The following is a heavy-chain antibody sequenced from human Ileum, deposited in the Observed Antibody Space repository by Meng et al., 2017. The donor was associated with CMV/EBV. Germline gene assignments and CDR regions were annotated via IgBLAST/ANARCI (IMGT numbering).Heavy chain of an antibody. CDR1: VLSLTPSGVG. CDR3: ALKAPADGIFDS. V-gene: IGHV2-5*02. CDR2: IYCDNTK. Sequence: QTTLLGAGSTPVKTTPPLAPTCPFTVLSLTPSGVGVGWILQPHGKALELLALIYCDNTKHYSPSLNSRLSITRDPSQNQVVLTITAMAPVESVPYYCALKAPADGIFDSWGQGALVTVSS. J-gene: IGHJ4*02. D-gene: IGHD6-13*01.